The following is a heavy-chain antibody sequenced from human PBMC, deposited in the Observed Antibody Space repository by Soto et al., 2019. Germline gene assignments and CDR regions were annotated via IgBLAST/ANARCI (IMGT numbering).Heavy chain of an antibody. V-gene: IGHV4-61*01. D-gene: IGHD3-9*01. CDR1: GGSVSSGSYY. J-gene: IGHJ5*02. Sequence: QVQLQESGPGLGKPSETLSLTCTVSGGSVSSGSYYWSWIRQPPGKGRECIGFIYYSGSTNYNPTLMSRVAISVATSKNQCSLKMSSVTAADPAVYYCAREGRYVDWLFQNNGFAPWGQGTLVTDSS. CDR3: AREGRYVDWLFQNNGFAP. CDR2: IYYSGST.